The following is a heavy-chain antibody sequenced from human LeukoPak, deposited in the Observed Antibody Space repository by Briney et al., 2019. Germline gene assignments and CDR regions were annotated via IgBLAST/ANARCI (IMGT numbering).Heavy chain of an antibody. J-gene: IGHJ4*02. CDR3: ARGAYSFDC. V-gene: IGHV3-74*01. CDR2: INSDGSST. D-gene: IGHD4-11*01. Sequence: GGSLRVSCAASGFTISSLWMHWVRQAPGKGLVWVSRINSDGSSTSYVDSVKGRFTISRDNAKNTLYLQMNNLRADDTAVYYCARGAYSFDCWGQGTLVTVSS. CDR1: GFTISSLW.